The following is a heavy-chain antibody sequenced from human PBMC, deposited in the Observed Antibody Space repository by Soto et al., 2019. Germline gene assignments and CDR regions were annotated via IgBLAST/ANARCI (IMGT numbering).Heavy chain of an antibody. CDR3: AIRGASQWLKF. V-gene: IGHV5-51*01. J-gene: IGHJ4*02. Sequence: GESLKISCKGSGYSFTSYWIGWVRQVPGKGLEWMGIIYTGDSDTRYSPSFQGQVTISADKSISTAYLQWSSLKASDTTIYYCAIRGASQWLKFWGQGTLVTVSS. CDR1: GYSFTSYW. CDR2: IYTGDSDT. D-gene: IGHD6-19*01.